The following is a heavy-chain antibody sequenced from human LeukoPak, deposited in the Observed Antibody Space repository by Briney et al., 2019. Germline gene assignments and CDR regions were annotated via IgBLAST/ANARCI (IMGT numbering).Heavy chain of an antibody. CDR2: ISYDGSNK. V-gene: IGHV3-30*04. D-gene: IGHD3-22*01. J-gene: IGHJ3*02. CDR3: ASSVDYYDSSGLGAFDI. Sequence: PGRSLRLSCAASGFTFSSYAMHWVRQAPGKGLEWVAVISYDGSNKYYADSVRGRFTISRDNSKNTLYLQMNSLRAEDTAVYYCASSVDYYDSSGLGAFDIWGQGTMVTVSS. CDR1: GFTFSSYA.